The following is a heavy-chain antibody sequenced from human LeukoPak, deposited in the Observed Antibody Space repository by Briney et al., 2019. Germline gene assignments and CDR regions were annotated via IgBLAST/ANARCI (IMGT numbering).Heavy chain of an antibody. CDR1: GYTFTNHY. CDR2: INPNSGDT. J-gene: IGHJ2*01. D-gene: IGHD1-20*01. Sequence: ASVKVSCKSSGYTFTNHYIHWVRQAPGQGLEWMRWINPNSGDTIFPQKFQGRVTMTRDTSISTAYMELNSLTSDDTAIYFCAREQLTGYWFFDLWGRGTLVTVSS. V-gene: IGHV1-2*02. CDR3: AREQLTGYWFFDL.